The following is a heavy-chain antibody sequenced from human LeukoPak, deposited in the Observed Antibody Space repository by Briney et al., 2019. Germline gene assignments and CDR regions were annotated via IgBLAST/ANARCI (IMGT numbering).Heavy chain of an antibody. Sequence: SETLSLTCTVSGGSISSSSYYWGWIRQPPGKGLEWIGSIYYSGSTYYNPSLKSRVTISVDTSKNQFSLKLSSVTAADTAVYYCARDLQDYGSESYYSANAFDIWGQGTMVTVSS. V-gene: IGHV4-39*07. CDR1: GGSISSSSYY. D-gene: IGHD3-10*01. J-gene: IGHJ3*02. CDR3: ARDLQDYGSESYYSANAFDI. CDR2: IYYSGST.